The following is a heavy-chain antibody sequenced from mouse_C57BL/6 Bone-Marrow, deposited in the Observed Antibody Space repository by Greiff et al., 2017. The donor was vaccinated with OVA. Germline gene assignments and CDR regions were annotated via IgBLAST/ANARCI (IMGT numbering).Heavy chain of an antibody. CDR1: GFSFNTYA. D-gene: IGHD3-3*01. V-gene: IGHV10-1*01. CDR2: IRSKSNNYAT. J-gene: IGHJ4*01. CDR3: VRLGWNYYAMDY. Sequence: EVKLMESGGGLVQPKGSLKLSCAASGFSFNTYAMNWVRQAPGKGLEWVARIRSKSNNYATYYADSVKDRFTISRDDSESMLYLQMNNLKTEDTAMYYCVRLGWNYYAMDYWGQGTSVTVSS.